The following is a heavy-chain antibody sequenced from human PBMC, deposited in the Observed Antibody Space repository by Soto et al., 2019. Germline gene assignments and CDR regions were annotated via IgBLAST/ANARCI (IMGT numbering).Heavy chain of an antibody. Sequence: PGGSLRLSCAASGFSFSSYSMNWVRQAPGKGLEWVSSISSNASHINYADSVKGRFTISRDNAKKSLYLQMNSLRAEDTAVYYCARGYTGYCSGGTCYWFDPWGQGTLVTVSS. CDR1: GFSFSSYS. J-gene: IGHJ5*02. D-gene: IGHD2-15*01. CDR3: ARGYTGYCSGGTCYWFDP. CDR2: ISSNASHI. V-gene: IGHV3-21*01.